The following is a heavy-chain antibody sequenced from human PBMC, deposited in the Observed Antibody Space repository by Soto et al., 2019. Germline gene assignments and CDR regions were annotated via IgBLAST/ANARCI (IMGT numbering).Heavy chain of an antibody. J-gene: IGHJ5*02. D-gene: IGHD3-10*01. V-gene: IGHV4-31*03. CDR2: IYYSGST. CDR1: GGSISSGGYY. Sequence: SETLSLTCTVSGGSISSGGYYWSWIRQHPGKGLELIVYIYYSGSTYYNPFLKSRVTISVDTSKNQFFLKLSSVTAADTAVYYFARQQKNYYGSGSSSNWFDPWGQGTLVTVSS. CDR3: ARQQKNYYGSGSSSNWFDP.